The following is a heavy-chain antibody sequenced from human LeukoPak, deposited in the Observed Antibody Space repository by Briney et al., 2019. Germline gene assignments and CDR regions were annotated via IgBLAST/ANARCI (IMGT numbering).Heavy chain of an antibody. V-gene: IGHV7-4-1*02. Sequence: ASVNVSCKASGYPFSAHFWNWVRQAPGQGLEWMGNIDTTTGNPRYAQDFTGRFVFSLDTSVSTAYLQITSLKADDTAAYYCVRGTPTPGMDYWGQGTQVTVSS. CDR3: VRGTPTPGMDY. J-gene: IGHJ4*02. CDR1: GYPFSAHF. CDR2: IDTTTGNP. D-gene: IGHD3-10*01.